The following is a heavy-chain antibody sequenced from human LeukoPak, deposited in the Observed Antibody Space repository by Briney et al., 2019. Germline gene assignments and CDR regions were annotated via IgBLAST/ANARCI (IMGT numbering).Heavy chain of an antibody. J-gene: IGHJ3*02. CDR3: ARYLSGDSSGYQSDAFDI. V-gene: IGHV4-31*03. CDR2: IYYSGTT. D-gene: IGHD3-22*01. Sequence: SGTLSLTCTVSGGSISSGGYYWSWIRQHPGKGLEWIGYIYYSGTTYYNPSLKSRVIISVDTSKNEFSLKLSSVTAADTAVYYCARYLSGDSSGYQSDAFDIWGQGTMVTVSS. CDR1: GGSISSGGYY.